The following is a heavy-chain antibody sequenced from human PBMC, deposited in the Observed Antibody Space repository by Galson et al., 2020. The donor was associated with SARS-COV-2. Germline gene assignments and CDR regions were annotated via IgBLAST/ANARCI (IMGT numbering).Heavy chain of an antibody. D-gene: IGHD3-3*01. Sequence: ASVKVSCKVSGYTLTELSMHWVRQAPGNGLEWMGGFYPEDGETIYAQKFQGRVTMTEDTSTDTAYMELSSLRSEDTAVYYCATGPPFGVVTIFYWGQGTLVTVSS. CDR1: GYTLTELS. CDR3: ATGPPFGVVTIFY. CDR2: FYPEDGET. J-gene: IGHJ4*02. V-gene: IGHV1-24*01.